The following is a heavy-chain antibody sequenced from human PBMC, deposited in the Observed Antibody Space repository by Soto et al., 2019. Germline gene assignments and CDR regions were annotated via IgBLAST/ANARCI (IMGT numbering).Heavy chain of an antibody. V-gene: IGHV4-30-4*01. CDR2: IWYRGNT. J-gene: IGHJ4*02. CDR1: GGSISSGDHY. CDR3: VRVSPSTTSTIFDY. Sequence: QVRLQESGPGLVKPSQTVSLTCTVSGGSISSGDHYWSWIRQSPGKGLEWIGYIWYRGNTFYDPSLKSRLTISVDTSKNQFSLKLSSVTAADTAVYYCVRVSPSTTSTIFDYWGQGILVTVSS. D-gene: IGHD4-4*01.